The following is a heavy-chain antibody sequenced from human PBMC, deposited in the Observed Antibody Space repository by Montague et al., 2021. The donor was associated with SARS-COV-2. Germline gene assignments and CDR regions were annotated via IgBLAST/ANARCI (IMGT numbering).Heavy chain of an antibody. CDR1: GDSVSSNDAT. J-gene: IGHJ1*01. V-gene: IGHV6-1*01. CDR3: ASGWQKRFEH. CDR2: TYYRSKRYN. Sequence: CAISGDSVSSNDATWNGIRQSPSRGRGGLGRTYYRSKRYNEYAISVKSRITVNPDTSKNQFSLLLNSVTPEDTAVYYCASGWQKRFEHWGQGTLVTVSS. D-gene: IGHD3-10*01.